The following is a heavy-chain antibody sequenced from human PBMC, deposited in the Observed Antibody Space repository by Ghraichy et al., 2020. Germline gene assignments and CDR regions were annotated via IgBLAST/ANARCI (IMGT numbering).Heavy chain of an antibody. D-gene: IGHD6-6*01. CDR3: ARHRVTSSSIYYDMDV. J-gene: IGHJ6*02. CDR1: GYSFSSYC. Sequence: GESLNISCKASGYSFSSYCIAWVRQMPGKGLEWMGFINPSDSDTRYSASFQGQVTISVDKAISTVYLQGSSLKASDTAMYYCARHRVTSSSIYYDMDVWGQGTTVTVSS. V-gene: IGHV5-51*01. CDR2: INPSDSDT.